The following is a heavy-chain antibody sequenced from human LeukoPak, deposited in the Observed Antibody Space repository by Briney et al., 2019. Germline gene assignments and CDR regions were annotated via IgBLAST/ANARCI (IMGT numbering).Heavy chain of an antibody. Sequence: SETLSLTCTVSGGSISSCHWSWIRQPPGKGLEWIGYISYSGSTNYNPSLKSRVTISVDTSKNQFSLKLSSVTAADTAVYYCARVLVPDLMVRDWGQGTLVTVSS. J-gene: IGHJ4*02. CDR1: GGSISSCH. V-gene: IGHV4-59*01. CDR2: ISYSGST. CDR3: ARVLVPDLMVRD. D-gene: IGHD3-10*01.